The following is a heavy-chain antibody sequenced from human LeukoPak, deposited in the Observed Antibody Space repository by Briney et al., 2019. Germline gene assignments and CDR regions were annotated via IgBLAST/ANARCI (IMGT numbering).Heavy chain of an antibody. V-gene: IGHV1-69*13. Sequence: SVKVSFKASGYTFTGYYMNWVRQAPGQGLEWMGGIIPIFGTANYAQKFQGRVTITADESTSTAYMELSSLRSEDTAVYYCSNKWLGGMDVWGQGTTVTVSS. D-gene: IGHD5-24*01. CDR3: SNKWLGGMDV. J-gene: IGHJ6*02. CDR1: GYTFTGYY. CDR2: IIPIFGTA.